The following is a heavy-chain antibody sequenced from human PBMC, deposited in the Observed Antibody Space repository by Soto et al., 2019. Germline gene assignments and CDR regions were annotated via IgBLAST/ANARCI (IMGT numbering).Heavy chain of an antibody. V-gene: IGHV3-30*01. Sequence: PGGSLRLSCTASGFTFRSHAMHWVRQAPGKGLEWVAVISYDGRNNYYADSVKGRFTISRDNSKNTLYLQMNSLRAEDTAVYYCAKDPRGAVAGTLDYWGQGTLVTVS. CDR3: AKDPRGAVAGTLDY. D-gene: IGHD6-19*01. CDR2: ISYDGRNN. CDR1: GFTFRSHA. J-gene: IGHJ4*02.